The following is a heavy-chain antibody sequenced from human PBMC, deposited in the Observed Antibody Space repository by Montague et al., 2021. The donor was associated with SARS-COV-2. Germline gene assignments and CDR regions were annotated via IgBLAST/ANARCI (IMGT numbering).Heavy chain of an antibody. CDR1: SGSFSGYY. D-gene: IGHD3-3*01. J-gene: IGHJ4*02. Sequence: SETLSLTCAVYSGSFSGYYWSWIRQPPGKGLEWIGEISHSGSTNYNPSLKSRVTISIDTSKNQFSLKLSSVTAADTAVYYCATLPSSITIFGVVQGYYFDDWGQGTLVTVSS. CDR3: ATLPSSITIFGVVQGYYFDD. CDR2: ISHSGST. V-gene: IGHV4-34*01.